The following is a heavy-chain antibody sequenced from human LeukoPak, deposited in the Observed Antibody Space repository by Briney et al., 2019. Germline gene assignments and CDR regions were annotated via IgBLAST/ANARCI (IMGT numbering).Heavy chain of an antibody. V-gene: IGHV3-7*01. J-gene: IGHJ4*02. D-gene: IGHD6-19*01. CDR1: GFTFSSYW. Sequence: GGSLRLSCAASGFTFSSYWMNWVRQAPGKGLEWVANIKQDGSEKYYVDSVKGRFTISRDNAKNSLYLQMNSLRADDTAVCYCARGVYTSGWFDYWGQGTLVTVSS. CDR2: IKQDGSEK. CDR3: ARGVYTSGWFDY.